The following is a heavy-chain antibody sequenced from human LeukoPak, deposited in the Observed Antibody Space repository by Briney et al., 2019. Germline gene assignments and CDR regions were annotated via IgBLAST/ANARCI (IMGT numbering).Heavy chain of an antibody. Sequence: GGSLRLSCAASGFTFSSYWMHWVRQAPGKGLVWVSRINSDGSSTSYADSVKGRFTISRDNSKNTIYLQMNSLRAEDTALYYCAKAAAAPGFDFWGQGTLVTVSS. CDR2: INSDGSST. CDR1: GFTFSSYW. V-gene: IGHV3-74*01. D-gene: IGHD6-13*01. CDR3: AKAAAAPGFDF. J-gene: IGHJ4*02.